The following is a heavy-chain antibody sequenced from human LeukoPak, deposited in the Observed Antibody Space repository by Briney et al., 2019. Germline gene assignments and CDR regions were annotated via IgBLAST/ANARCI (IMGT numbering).Heavy chain of an antibody. Sequence: GGSLRLSCAASGFTVSSNYMSWVRQAPGKGLEWVANIKHDGSERYYVDSVKGRFTISIDNAQNSLYLQMDSLRAEDTAVYYCARDFGSRGSGTLYYFDYWGQGTLVTVSS. J-gene: IGHJ4*02. V-gene: IGHV3-7*01. D-gene: IGHD3-10*01. CDR1: GFTVSSNY. CDR2: IKHDGSER. CDR3: ARDFGSRGSGTLYYFDY.